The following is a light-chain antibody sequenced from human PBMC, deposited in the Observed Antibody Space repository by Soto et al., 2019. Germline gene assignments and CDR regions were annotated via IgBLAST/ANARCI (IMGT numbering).Light chain of an antibody. V-gene: IGKV1-9*01. Sequence: DIELTQSPSFLSASLGYRVTITCRASQGISSYLAWYQQKPGEAPKFLIYAASTLRGGVPSRFSGSGSGTEFTLTISSLQPEDFATYYCQGLNDSPITFGQGTRLEIK. J-gene: IGKJ5*01. CDR2: AAS. CDR3: QGLNDSPIT. CDR1: QGISSY.